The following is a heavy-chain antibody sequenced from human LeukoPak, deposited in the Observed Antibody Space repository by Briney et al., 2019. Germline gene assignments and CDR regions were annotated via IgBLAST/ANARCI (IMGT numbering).Heavy chain of an antibody. D-gene: IGHD1-26*01. V-gene: IGHV3-23*01. CDR1: GFTFSSYA. Sequence: GGSLRLSCAASGFTFSSYAMSWVCQAPGKGLEWVSAISGSGGRTYYADSVKGRFTISRDNSKNTLYLQMNSLRAEDTAVYYCAKWEIVGATTFDYWGQGTLVTVSS. J-gene: IGHJ4*02. CDR2: ISGSGGRT. CDR3: AKWEIVGATTFDY.